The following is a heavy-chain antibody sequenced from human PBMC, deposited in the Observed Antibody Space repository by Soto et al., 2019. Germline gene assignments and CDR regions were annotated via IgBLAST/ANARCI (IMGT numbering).Heavy chain of an antibody. Sequence: GGFLRLSCAASGFTFSSYAMHWVRQAPGKGLEWVAVISYDGSNKYYADSVKGRFTISRDNSKNTLYLQMNSLRAEDTAVYYCARGASSTHYYYYGMDVWGQGTTVTVSS. D-gene: IGHD4-4*01. CDR2: ISYDGSNK. V-gene: IGHV3-30-3*01. CDR1: GFTFSSYA. J-gene: IGHJ6*02. CDR3: ARGASSTHYYYYGMDV.